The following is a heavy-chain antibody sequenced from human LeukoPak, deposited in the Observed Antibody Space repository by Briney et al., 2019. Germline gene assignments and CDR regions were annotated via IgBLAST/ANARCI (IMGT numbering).Heavy chain of an antibody. J-gene: IGHJ3*02. Sequence: GGSLRLSCAASGFTFDDYAMHWVRQAPGKGLEWVSGISWNSGGIGYADSVKGRFTISRDNAKNSLYLQMNSLRAEDTALYYCARAAGYCSGGSCSPGSHDAFDIWGQGTMVTVSS. CDR2: ISWNSGGI. D-gene: IGHD2-15*01. CDR1: GFTFDDYA. CDR3: ARAAGYCSGGSCSPGSHDAFDI. V-gene: IGHV3-9*01.